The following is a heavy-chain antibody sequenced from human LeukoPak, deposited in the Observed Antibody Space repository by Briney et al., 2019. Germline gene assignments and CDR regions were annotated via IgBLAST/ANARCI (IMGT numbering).Heavy chain of an antibody. CDR1: GFTFSSYA. CDR3: ARGWGSGAWLIDS. Sequence: GRSLRLSCAASGFTFSSYAMHWVRHGPGKGLEWVAFISSDGRTAYNADSVKGRFTISRDNSKNTLYLQMNSLTTEDTAVYYCARGWGSGAWLIDSWGQGTLVSVSS. CDR2: ISSDGRTA. D-gene: IGHD3-16*01. V-gene: IGHV3-30*04. J-gene: IGHJ4*02.